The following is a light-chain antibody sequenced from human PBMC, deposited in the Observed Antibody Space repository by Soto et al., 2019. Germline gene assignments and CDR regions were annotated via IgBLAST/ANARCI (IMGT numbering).Light chain of an antibody. J-gene: IGKJ1*01. CDR1: QNIGTY. CDR2: AAT. Sequence: DIQMTQSPSSLSASVGDRVTVTCRASQNIGTYLSWYQQKPGKAPKLLIYAATTLQSGVPSRFSGSGSGTDFTLTIGSLQADDFATYYCQQSYSDLWTFGQGTRVEIK. V-gene: IGKV1-39*01. CDR3: QQSYSDLWT.